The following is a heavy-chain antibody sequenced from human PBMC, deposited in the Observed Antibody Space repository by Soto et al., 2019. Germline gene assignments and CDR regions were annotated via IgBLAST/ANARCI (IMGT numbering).Heavy chain of an antibody. V-gene: IGHV3-48*03. J-gene: IGHJ4*02. Sequence: PGGSLRLSCTASGFTFSNYEMNWVRQAPGKGLEWVSYISSSSSTIYYADSVKGRFTISRGNARNSLYLQVNSLRAEDTAVYYCARRAYSSSSGELDYWGQGTLVTVSS. D-gene: IGHD6-6*01. CDR3: ARRAYSSSSGELDY. CDR1: GFTFSNYE. CDR2: ISSSSSTI.